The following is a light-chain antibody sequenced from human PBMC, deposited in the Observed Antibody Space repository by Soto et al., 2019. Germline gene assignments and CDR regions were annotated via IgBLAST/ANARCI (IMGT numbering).Light chain of an antibody. V-gene: IGKV3-11*01. Sequence: EIVLTQSPATLSLSPGERATLSCRASQSVSSSLVWYQQKPGQAPGLLIYDASNRATGIPARFSGSGSGTDFTLTISSQEPEDFAVYYCQQRSNWPLTFGGGTKVEIK. CDR2: DAS. J-gene: IGKJ4*01. CDR1: QSVSSS. CDR3: QQRSNWPLT.